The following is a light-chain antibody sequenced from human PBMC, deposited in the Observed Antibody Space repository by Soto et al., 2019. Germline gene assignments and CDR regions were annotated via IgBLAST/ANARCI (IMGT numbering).Light chain of an antibody. CDR3: QQYYSTPYT. CDR2: WAS. V-gene: IGKV4-1*01. J-gene: IGKJ2*01. Sequence: DIVMTQSPDSLAVSLGERATINCKSSQSVLSSSNNKNYLAWYQQKPGQPPKLLIYWASTRESGVPDRFSGSGSGTEFTLTISSLQAEDVAVYYCQQYYSTPYTVGRGIKLEIK. CDR1: QSVLSSSNNKNY.